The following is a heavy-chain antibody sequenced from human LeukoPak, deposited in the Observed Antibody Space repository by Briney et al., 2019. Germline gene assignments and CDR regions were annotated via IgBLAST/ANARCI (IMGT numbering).Heavy chain of an antibody. CDR2: ISAYNGNT. CDR3: ARVTTMVRGSYAFDI. V-gene: IGHV1-18*01. CDR1: GYTFTSYG. D-gene: IGHD3-10*01. Sequence: ASVKVSCKASGYTFTSYGISWVRQAPGQGLEWMGWISAYNGNTNYAQKLQGRVTMTTDTSTSTAYMELRSLRSDDTAVYYCARVTTMVRGSYAFDIWGQGTMVTVSS. J-gene: IGHJ3*02.